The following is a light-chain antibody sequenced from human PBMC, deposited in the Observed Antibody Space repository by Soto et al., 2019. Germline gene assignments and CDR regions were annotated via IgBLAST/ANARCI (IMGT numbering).Light chain of an antibody. CDR3: QQYGSSPQWT. CDR2: GAS. CDR1: QSVSSSY. Sequence: IVVTQSPDSFFLCPGPRATLSCRASQSVSSSYFAWYQQESGQAPRLLIYGASSRATGIPDRFSGSGSGTDFTLTISRLEPEDFAVYYCQQYGSSPQWTFGQGTKV. V-gene: IGKV3-20*01. J-gene: IGKJ1*01.